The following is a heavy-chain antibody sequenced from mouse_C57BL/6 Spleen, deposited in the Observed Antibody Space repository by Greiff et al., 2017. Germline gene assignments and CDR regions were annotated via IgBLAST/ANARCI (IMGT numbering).Heavy chain of an antibody. D-gene: IGHD2-4*01. CDR2: IHPSDSDS. CDR3: AISWYYEGFAY. CDR1: GYTFTSYW. V-gene: IGHV1-74*01. Sequence: QVQLQQPGAELVKPGASVKVSCKASGYTFTSYWMHWVKQRPGQGLEWIGRIHPSDSDSNYNQKFKGKATLTVDKYSRTAYMQRSSLTSGDSAVYYCAISWYYEGFAYWGQGTLVTVSA. J-gene: IGHJ3*01.